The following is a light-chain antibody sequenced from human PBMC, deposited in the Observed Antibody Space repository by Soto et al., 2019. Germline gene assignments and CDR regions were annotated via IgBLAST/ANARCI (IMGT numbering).Light chain of an antibody. CDR2: GSS. J-gene: IGKJ2*01. Sequence: EVVLTQSPGTLSLSPGERATLSCRASQSVTNKYLAWYQQKPGQAPRLLIFGSSDRATGIPDRCSGSGSGTGFTLTISRLEPEDFAVYYCQQYGSSPPYTLGQGTKLEI. V-gene: IGKV3-20*01. CDR3: QQYGSSPPYT. CDR1: QSVTNKY.